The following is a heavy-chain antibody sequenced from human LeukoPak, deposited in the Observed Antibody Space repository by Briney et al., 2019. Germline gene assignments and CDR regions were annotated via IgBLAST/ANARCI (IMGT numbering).Heavy chain of an antibody. CDR1: GFTFNNYA. CDR3: AKDGAWLRFDD. D-gene: IGHD5-12*01. J-gene: IGHJ4*02. CDR2: ISPGGGPT. V-gene: IGHV3-23*01. Sequence: QPGGSLRLSCATSGFTFNNYAMSWVRQAAGKGLEWVSGISPGGGPTYYADSVKGRFTISRDDSKNTLYLQMRNLRAEDTAVYYCAKDGAWLRFDDWGQGILVTVSS.